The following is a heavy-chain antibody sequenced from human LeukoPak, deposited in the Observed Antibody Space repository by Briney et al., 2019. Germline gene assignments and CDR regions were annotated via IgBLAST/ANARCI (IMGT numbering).Heavy chain of an antibody. CDR1: GFTFSSYW. J-gene: IGHJ5*02. CDR2: INSDGSST. D-gene: IGHD3-3*01. V-gene: IGHV3-74*01. CDR3: APSHYDFGWFDP. Sequence: PGGSLRLSCAASGFTFSSYWMHWVRQAPGKGLVWVSRINSDGSSTSYADSVKGRFTISRDNAKNTLYLQMNSLRAEDTAVYYCAPSHYDFGWFDPWGQGTLVTVSS.